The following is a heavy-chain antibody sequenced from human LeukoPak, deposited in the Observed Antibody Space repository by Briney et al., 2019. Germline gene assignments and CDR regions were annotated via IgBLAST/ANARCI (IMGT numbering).Heavy chain of an antibody. D-gene: IGHD6-19*01. CDR1: GFTFSCCA. CDR3: AKKGGSSGRYDYLDY. CDR2: ISSDENTK. V-gene: IGHV3-30-3*02. J-gene: IGHJ4*02. Sequence: GRSLRLSCAASGFTFSCCAIHWVRQAPGRGLEWVAVISSDENTKFYADSVKGRFTVYRDNPKKTVWLQMNSLRAEDTAVYYCAKKGGSSGRYDYLDYWGQGTLVTVSS.